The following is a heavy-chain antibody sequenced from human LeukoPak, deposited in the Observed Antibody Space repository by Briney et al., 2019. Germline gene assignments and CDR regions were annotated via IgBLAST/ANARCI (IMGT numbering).Heavy chain of an antibody. CDR1: GYTFTGYY. V-gene: IGHV1-2*02. Sequence: ASVKVSCKASGYTFTGYYMHWVRQAPGQGFEWMGWINPNSGGTYCAQKFQGRVTLTRDTSISTAYMELSRLTSDDTAVYYCAYKNFDQWGQGTPVTVSS. CDR2: INPNSGGT. J-gene: IGHJ4*02. D-gene: IGHD1-1*01. CDR3: AYKNFDQ.